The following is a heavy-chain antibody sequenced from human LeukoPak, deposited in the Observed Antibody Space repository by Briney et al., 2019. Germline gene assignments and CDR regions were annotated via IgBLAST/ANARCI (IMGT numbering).Heavy chain of an antibody. J-gene: IGHJ2*01. CDR3: ARDHRTESDGYYFVNELWYFDL. CDR2: MNPNSGNT. Sequence: ASVKVSCKASGYTFTSYDINWVRQATGQGLEWMGWMNPNSGNTGYAQKFQGRVTITRNTSISTAYMELSSLRSEDTAVYYCARDHRTESDGYYFVNELWYFDLWGRGTLVTVSS. D-gene: IGHD3-22*01. CDR1: GYTFTSYD. V-gene: IGHV1-8*03.